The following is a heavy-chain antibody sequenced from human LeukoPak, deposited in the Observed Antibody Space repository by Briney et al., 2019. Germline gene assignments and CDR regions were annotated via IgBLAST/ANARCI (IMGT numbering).Heavy chain of an antibody. J-gene: IGHJ6*02. CDR2: INPNSGGT. CDR3: ARGVGYNYYYGMDV. CDR1: GYTFTGYY. Sequence: ASVKVSCKASGYTFTGYYMHWVRQAPGQGLEWMGWINPNSGGTNYAQKFQGRVTMTRDTSISTAYMELSRLRSDDTAVYYCARGVGYNYYYGMDVWGQGTTVTVSS. V-gene: IGHV1-2*02.